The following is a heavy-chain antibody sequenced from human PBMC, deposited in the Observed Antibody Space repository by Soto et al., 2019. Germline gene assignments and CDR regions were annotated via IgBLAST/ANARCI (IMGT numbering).Heavy chain of an antibody. Sequence: GGSLRLSCAASGFTFSSYAMSWVRQAPGKGLEWVSAISGSGGSTYYADSVKGRFTISRDNSKNTLYPQMNSLRAEDTAVYYCAKRSDNYYYFDNWGQGTLVTVSS. CDR2: ISGSGGST. V-gene: IGHV3-23*01. D-gene: IGHD3-10*01. J-gene: IGHJ4*02. CDR3: AKRSDNYYYFDN. CDR1: GFTFSSYA.